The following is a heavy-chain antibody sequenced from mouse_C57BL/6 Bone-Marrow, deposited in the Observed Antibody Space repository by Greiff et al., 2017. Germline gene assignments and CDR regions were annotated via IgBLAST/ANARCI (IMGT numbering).Heavy chain of an antibody. Sequence: EVQLQQSGAELVRPGASVKLSCTASGFNIKDDYMHWVKQRPEQGLEWIGWIDPENGDTEYASKFQGKATITADTSSNTAYLQRSSLTSEDTAVDYCRSSAWIAYWGQGTLVTVSA. D-gene: IGHD1-3*01. CDR2: IDPENGDT. CDR3: RSSAWIAY. CDR1: GFNIKDDY. V-gene: IGHV14-4*01. J-gene: IGHJ3*01.